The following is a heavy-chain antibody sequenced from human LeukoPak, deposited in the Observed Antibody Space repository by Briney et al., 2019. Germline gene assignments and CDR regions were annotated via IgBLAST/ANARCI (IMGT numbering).Heavy chain of an antibody. CDR1: GGSFSGYY. CDR2: INHSGST. D-gene: IGHD3-3*01. J-gene: IGHJ4*02. CDR3: ARGRRFCDYFDY. V-gene: IGHV4-34*01. Sequence: SETLSLTCAVYGGSFSGYYWSWIRQPPGKGLEWIGEINHSGSTNYNPSLKSRVTISVDTSKNQFSLKLSSVTAADTAVYYCARGRRFCDYFDYWGQGTLVTVSS.